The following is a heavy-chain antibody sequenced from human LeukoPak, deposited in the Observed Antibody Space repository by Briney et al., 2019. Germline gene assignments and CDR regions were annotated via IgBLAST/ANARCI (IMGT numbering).Heavy chain of an antibody. CDR2: IYSGGST. Sequence: GGSLRLSCAASGFTVSSNYMSWVRQATGKGVEWVSVIYSGGSTYYADSVKGRFTISRDNSKNTLYLQMNSLRAEDTAVYYCARLYGSGSYYKFPFLDYWGQGTLVTVSS. J-gene: IGHJ4*02. CDR1: GFTVSSNY. V-gene: IGHV3-53*01. D-gene: IGHD3-10*01. CDR3: ARLYGSGSYYKFPFLDY.